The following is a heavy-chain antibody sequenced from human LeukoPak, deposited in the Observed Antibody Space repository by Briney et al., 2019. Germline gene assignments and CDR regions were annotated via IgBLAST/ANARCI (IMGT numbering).Heavy chain of an antibody. CDR2: INQDGSGK. V-gene: IGHV3-7*01. D-gene: IGHD3-10*01. CDR1: GFTFSNYW. CDR3: ARGGHRQKEF. Sequence: GGSLRLSCAASGFTFSNYWMTWVRQSPGKGLEWVAIINQDGSGKYYVDSVKGRFTISRDNAKNSLYLQMSSLRAEATAVYYCARGGHRQKEFWGQGTLVTVSS. J-gene: IGHJ4*02.